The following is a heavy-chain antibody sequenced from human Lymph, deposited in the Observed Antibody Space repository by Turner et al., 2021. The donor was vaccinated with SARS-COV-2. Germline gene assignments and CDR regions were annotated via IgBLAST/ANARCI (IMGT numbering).Heavy chain of an antibody. J-gene: IGHJ6*02. CDR2: IWYDGSNK. Sequence: QVQLVESGGGVVQPGRSLRLSCAAPGSTFSSYGMHWVRQAPGKGLEWVAVIWYDGSNKYYADSVKGRFTISRDNSKNTLYLQMNSLRAEDTAVYYCARVKGYNGYDLRYYYGMDVWGQGTTVTVSS. CDR3: ARVKGYNGYDLRYYYGMDV. V-gene: IGHV3-33*01. D-gene: IGHD5-12*01. CDR1: GSTFSSYG.